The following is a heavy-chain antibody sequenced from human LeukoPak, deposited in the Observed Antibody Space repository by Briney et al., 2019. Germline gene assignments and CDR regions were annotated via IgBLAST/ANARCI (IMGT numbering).Heavy chain of an antibody. CDR3: ARPSQGNFDRYGMDV. J-gene: IGHJ6*02. CDR2: IIPIFGIA. V-gene: IGHV1-69*04. D-gene: IGHD3-9*01. Sequence: SVKVSCKASGGTFSSYAISWVRQAPGQGLEWMGRIIPIFGIANYAQKFQGRVTITADKSTSTAYMELSSLRSEDTAVYYCARPSQGNFDRYGMDVWGQGTTVTVSS. CDR1: GGTFSSYA.